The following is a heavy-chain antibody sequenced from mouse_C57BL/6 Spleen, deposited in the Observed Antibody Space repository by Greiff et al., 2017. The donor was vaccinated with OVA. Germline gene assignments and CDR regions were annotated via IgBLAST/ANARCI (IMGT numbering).Heavy chain of an antibody. Sequence: EVMLVESGGDLVKPGGSLKLSCAASGFTFSSYGMSWVRQTPDKRLEWVATISSGGSYTYYPDSVKGRFTISRDNAKNTLYLQMSSLKSEDTAMYYCASHYYGSPYWYFDVWGTGTTVTVSS. D-gene: IGHD1-1*01. CDR3: ASHYYGSPYWYFDV. J-gene: IGHJ1*03. CDR2: ISSGGSYT. V-gene: IGHV5-6*01. CDR1: GFTFSSYG.